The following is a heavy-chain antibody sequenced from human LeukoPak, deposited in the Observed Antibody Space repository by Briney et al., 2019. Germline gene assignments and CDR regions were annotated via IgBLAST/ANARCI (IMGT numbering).Heavy chain of an antibody. J-gene: IGHJ4*02. V-gene: IGHV3-30*18. Sequence: PGGSLRLSCAASGFTFSSYEMNWVRQAPGKGLEWVALISYDGSNKYYADSVKGRFTISRDNSKNTLYLQMNSLRAEDTAVYYCAKSPGRRYSSGWLGYWGQGTLVTVSS. CDR3: AKSPGRRYSSGWLGY. D-gene: IGHD6-19*01. CDR1: GFTFSSYE. CDR2: ISYDGSNK.